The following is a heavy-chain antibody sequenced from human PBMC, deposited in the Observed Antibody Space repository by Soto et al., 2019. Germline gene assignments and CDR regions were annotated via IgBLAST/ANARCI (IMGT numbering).Heavy chain of an antibody. Sequence: QVQLVESGGGVVQPGRSLRLSCAASGFTFSSYGMHWVRQAPGKGLEWVAVIWYDGSNKYYADSVKGRFTISRDNSKNTLYLQMNSLRAEDTAVYYCARGYYYDSSGYYSPYYYGMDAWGQGTTVTVSS. CDR1: GFTFSSYG. D-gene: IGHD3-22*01. J-gene: IGHJ6*02. CDR3: ARGYYYDSSGYYSPYYYGMDA. CDR2: IWYDGSNK. V-gene: IGHV3-33*01.